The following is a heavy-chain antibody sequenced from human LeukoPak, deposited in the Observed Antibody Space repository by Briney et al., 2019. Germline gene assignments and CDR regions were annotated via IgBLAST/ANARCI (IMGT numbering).Heavy chain of an antibody. CDR2: ISAYNGNT. J-gene: IGHJ3*02. V-gene: IGHV1-18*01. CDR1: GYTFTNYG. Sequence: ASVTVSCTASGYTFTNYGISWVRQAPGQGGEWMGWISAYNGNTEYAQKFQGRVTMTTDTSTSTAYVELRNLGSDATAMYYCARSQYLLLSWWNAFDIWGQGTTVTVSS. D-gene: IGHD2-2*01. CDR3: ARSQYLLLSWWNAFDI.